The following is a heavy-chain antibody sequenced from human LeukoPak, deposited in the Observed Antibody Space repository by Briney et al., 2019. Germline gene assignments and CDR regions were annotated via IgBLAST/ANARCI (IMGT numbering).Heavy chain of an antibody. D-gene: IGHD5-12*01. V-gene: IGHV3-23*01. CDR3: AKEEDSGYDAYFDY. Sequence: HAGGSLRLSCAASGFTFSSYAMSWVRQAPGKGLEWVSAISGSGGSTYYVDSVKGRFTISRDNSKNTLYLQMNSLRAEDTAVYYCAKEEDSGYDAYFDYWGQGTLVTVSS. CDR2: ISGSGGST. CDR1: GFTFSSYA. J-gene: IGHJ4*02.